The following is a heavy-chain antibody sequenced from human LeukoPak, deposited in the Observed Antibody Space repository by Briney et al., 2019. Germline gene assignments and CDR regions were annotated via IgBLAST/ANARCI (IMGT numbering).Heavy chain of an antibody. Sequence: SETLSLTCTVSGGSISSHYWSWIRQPPGKGLEWIGYIYYSGSTNYNPSLKSRVTISVDTSKNQFSLKLSSVTAADTAVYYCARVGFWSGYYYYYMDVWGKGTTVTVSS. V-gene: IGHV4-59*11. CDR2: IYYSGST. CDR3: ARVGFWSGYYYYYMDV. D-gene: IGHD3-3*01. CDR1: GGSISSHY. J-gene: IGHJ6*03.